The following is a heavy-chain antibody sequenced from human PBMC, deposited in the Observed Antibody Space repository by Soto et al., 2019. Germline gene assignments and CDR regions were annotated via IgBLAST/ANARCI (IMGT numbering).Heavy chain of an antibody. CDR3: AKDDRWYRWEYFDX. CDR1: GFTFSSYA. J-gene: IGHJ4*02. V-gene: IGHV3-23*01. Sequence: GGSLILSCAASGFTFSSYAMSWVRQAPGKGLEWVSSISCSGGRTYYADSVKGRFTISRDNSKNTLYLQMNSLRAEDTAVYYCAKDDRWYRWEYFDXWGQGTLVTVSX. CDR2: ISCSGGRT. D-gene: IGHD2-15*01.